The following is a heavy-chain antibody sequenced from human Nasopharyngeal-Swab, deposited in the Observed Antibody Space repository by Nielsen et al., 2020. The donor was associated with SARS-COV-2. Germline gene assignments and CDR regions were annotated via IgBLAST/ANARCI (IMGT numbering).Heavy chain of an antibody. D-gene: IGHD2-15*01. V-gene: IGHV1-46*01. CDR2: INPGGGSA. CDR3: ARGGDPREVVAATDCFDP. Sequence: ARQAPGQGLEWMGIINPGGGSARYSQNFQGRVTMTRDTSTSTVYMELSSLRSEDTAVYYCARGGDPREVVAATDCFDPWGQGTLVTVSS. J-gene: IGHJ5*02.